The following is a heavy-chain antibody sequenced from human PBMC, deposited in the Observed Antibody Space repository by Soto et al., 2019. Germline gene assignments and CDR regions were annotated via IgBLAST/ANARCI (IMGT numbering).Heavy chain of an antibody. CDR1: GYTLTELS. CDR2: FDPEDGET. V-gene: IGHV1-24*01. CDR3: ATDYYYDSSGSLYYFDY. Sequence: ASVKVSCKVSGYTLTELSMHWVRQAPGKGLEWMGGFDPEDGETIYAQKFQGRVTMTEDTSTDTAYMELSSLRSEDTAVYCCATDYYYDSSGSLYYFDYWGQGTLVTVSS. J-gene: IGHJ4*02. D-gene: IGHD3-22*01.